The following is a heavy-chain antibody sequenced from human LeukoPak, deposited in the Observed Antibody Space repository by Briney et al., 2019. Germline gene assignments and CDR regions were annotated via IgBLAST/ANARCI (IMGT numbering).Heavy chain of an antibody. J-gene: IGHJ4*02. CDR3: AREGRVSGYDFDC. D-gene: IGHD5-12*01. Sequence: GGSLRLSCAASGFTFSSYWMHWVRQAPGEGLVWGSRINSDGSSITYADSVKGRFTISRDNAKNTLYLQMNSLRVEDTAVYYCAREGRVSGYDFDCWGQGTLVTVSS. CDR1: GFTFSSYW. CDR2: INSDGSSI. V-gene: IGHV3-74*03.